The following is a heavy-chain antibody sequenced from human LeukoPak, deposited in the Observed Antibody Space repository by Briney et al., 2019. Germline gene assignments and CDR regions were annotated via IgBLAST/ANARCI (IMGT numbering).Heavy chain of an antibody. CDR3: ARDTIYLSFDY. CDR1: GFTFSSYE. CDR2: ISSSGSTI. V-gene: IGHV3-48*03. J-gene: IGHJ4*02. Sequence: GGSLRLSCAASGFTFSSYEMNWVRQAPGKGLEWVSYISSSGSTIYYADSVKGRFTISRDNAKNSLYLQMNSLRAENTAVYYCARDTIYLSFDYWGQGTLVTVSS. D-gene: IGHD5-24*01.